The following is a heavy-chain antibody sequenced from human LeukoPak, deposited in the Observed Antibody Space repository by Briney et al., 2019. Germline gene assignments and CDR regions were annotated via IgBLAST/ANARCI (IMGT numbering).Heavy chain of an antibody. CDR1: GYTLTSYY. Sequence: ASVKVSCKASGYTLTSYYMHWVRQAPGQGLEWMGIINPSGGSTSYAQKFQGRVTMTRDTSTSTVYIELSSLRSEDTAVYYCARVSGSGSYYNPWGQGTLVTVSS. CDR2: INPSGGST. CDR3: ARVSGSGSYYNP. D-gene: IGHD3-10*01. J-gene: IGHJ5*02. V-gene: IGHV1-46*01.